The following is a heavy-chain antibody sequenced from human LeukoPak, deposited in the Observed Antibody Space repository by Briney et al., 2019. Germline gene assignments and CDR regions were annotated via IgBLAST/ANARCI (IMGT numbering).Heavy chain of an antibody. CDR3: ARGVSGSPRYFFEY. J-gene: IGHJ4*02. Sequence: GGSLRLSCAASGFTFSSYAMSWVRQAPGKGLEWVSPISDSGGSTYYADSVKGRFTISRDNSKNTLFLQWNSLTVEDTAVYYCARGVSGSPRYFFEYWGQGTLVTVSS. D-gene: IGHD1-26*01. V-gene: IGHV3-23*01. CDR1: GFTFSSYA. CDR2: ISDSGGST.